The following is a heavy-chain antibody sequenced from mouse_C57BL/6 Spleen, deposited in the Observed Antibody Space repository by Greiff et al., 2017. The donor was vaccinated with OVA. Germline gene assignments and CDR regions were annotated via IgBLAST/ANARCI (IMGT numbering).Heavy chain of an antibody. CDR3: AIGNYYGRRLWYVDV. CDR1: GYTFTSYW. Sequence: QVQLQQPGAELVKPGASVKVSCKASGYTFTSYWMHWVKQRPGQGLEWIGRIHPSDSDTNYNQKFKGKATLTVDKSSSTAYMQLSSLTSEDSAVYYCAIGNYYGRRLWYVDVWGTGTTVTGSS. V-gene: IGHV1-74*01. CDR2: IHPSDSDT. D-gene: IGHD1-1*01. J-gene: IGHJ1*03.